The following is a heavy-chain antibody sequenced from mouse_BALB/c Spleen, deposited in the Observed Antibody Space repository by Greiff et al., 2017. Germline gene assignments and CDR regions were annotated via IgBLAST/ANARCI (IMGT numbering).Heavy chain of an antibody. J-gene: IGHJ1*01. CDR2: INPSNGRT. Sequence: VQLQQPGAELVKPGASVKLSCKASGYTFTSYWMHWVKQRPGQGLEWIGEINPSNGRTNYNEKFKSKATLTVDKSSSTAYMQLSSLTSEDSAVYYCARYWYFDVWGAGTTVTVSS. CDR1: GYTFTSYW. CDR3: ARYWYFDV. V-gene: IGHV1S81*02.